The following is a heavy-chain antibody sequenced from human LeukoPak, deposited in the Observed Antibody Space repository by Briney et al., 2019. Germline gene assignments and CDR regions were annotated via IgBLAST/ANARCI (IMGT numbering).Heavy chain of an antibody. CDR3: ARDEGDYDILTGSFDY. D-gene: IGHD3-9*01. V-gene: IGHV1-46*01. CDR2: INPSGGST. CDR1: GYTFTSYY. J-gene: IGHJ4*02. Sequence: GASVKVSCKASGYTFTSYYMHWVRQAPGQGLEWMGIINPSGGSTSYAQKFQGRVTMTRDTSTSTVYMEMRSLRSEDTAVYYCARDEGDYDILTGSFDYWGQGTLVTVSS.